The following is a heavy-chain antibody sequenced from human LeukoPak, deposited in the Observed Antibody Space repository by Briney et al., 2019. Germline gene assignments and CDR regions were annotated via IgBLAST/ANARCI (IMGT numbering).Heavy chain of an antibody. V-gene: IGHV3-53*01. J-gene: IGHJ3*02. CDR3: VRRNRDFNAAFDI. CDR2: SYSDSNT. D-gene: IGHD1-14*01. CDR1: GFTVSNNY. Sequence: GGSLRLSCTASGFTVSNNYMSWVRQAPGKGLEWVSISYSDSNTNYADSVKGRFTISRDTSQNTLSLQMNSLRAEDTAVYYCVRRNRDFNAAFDIWGQGTVVTVSS.